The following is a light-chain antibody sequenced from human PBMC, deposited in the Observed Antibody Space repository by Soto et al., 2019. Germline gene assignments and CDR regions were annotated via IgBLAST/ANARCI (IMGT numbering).Light chain of an antibody. CDR3: QQRLTWPPLT. CDR1: QNVSIY. J-gene: IGKJ4*01. V-gene: IGKV3-11*01. Sequence: EVVLTQSPATLSLSPGERATLSCRASQNVSIYLAWYQQKPGQAPRLLIYDASNRATGIPARFSGSGSGADFTLTISSLEPEDFAVYYCQQRLTWPPLTFGGGTKVDFK. CDR2: DAS.